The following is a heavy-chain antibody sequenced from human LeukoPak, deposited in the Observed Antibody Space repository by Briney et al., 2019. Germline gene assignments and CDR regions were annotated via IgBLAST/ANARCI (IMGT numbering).Heavy chain of an antibody. V-gene: IGHV3-74*01. J-gene: IGHJ4*02. CDR2: INSDASTT. D-gene: IGHD3-22*01. CDR1: GFTFTTYW. CDR3: VRGGVGITVLDY. Sequence: GASLRLSCAASGFTFTTYWMYWVRQPPGKGLMWVSRINSDASTTTYADFVKGRFTISRDNAKSTLYLQMNSLRAEDTAVYYCVRGGVGITVLDYWGQGTLVTVSS.